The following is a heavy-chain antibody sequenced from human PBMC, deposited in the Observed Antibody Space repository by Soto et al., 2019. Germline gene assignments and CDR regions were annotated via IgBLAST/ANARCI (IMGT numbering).Heavy chain of an antibody. CDR2: ISSSSSTI. CDR1: GFTFSSYS. CDR3: ARGPRITKGVRYYGMDV. V-gene: IGHV3-48*01. Sequence: GGSLRLSCAASGFTFSSYSMNWVRQAPGKGLEWVSYISSSSSTIYYADSVKGRFTISRDNAKNSLYLQMNSLRAEDTAVYYCARGPRITKGVRYYGMDVWGQGTTVTVSS. J-gene: IGHJ6*02. D-gene: IGHD3-10*01.